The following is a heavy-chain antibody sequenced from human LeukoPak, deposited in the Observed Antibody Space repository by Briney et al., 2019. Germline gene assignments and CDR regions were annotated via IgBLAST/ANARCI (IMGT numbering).Heavy chain of an antibody. Sequence: SQTLSLTCAISGDSVSSNSAAWNWIRQSPSRGLEWLGRTYYRSKWDNDYAVSAKSRITINPDTSKNQFTLHLNSVTPEDTAVYYCARDTGVRGSFGWFDPWGQGTLVTVSS. CDR1: GDSVSSNSAA. CDR2: TYYRSKWDN. D-gene: IGHD2-15*01. V-gene: IGHV6-1*01. CDR3: ARDTGVRGSFGWFDP. J-gene: IGHJ5*02.